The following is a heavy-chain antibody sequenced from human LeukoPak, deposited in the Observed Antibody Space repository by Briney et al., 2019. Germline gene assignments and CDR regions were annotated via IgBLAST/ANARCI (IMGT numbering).Heavy chain of an antibody. D-gene: IGHD3-10*01. CDR1: GFTFSSYA. V-gene: IGHV3-23*01. CDR3: AKALPLYYYGSGSYRAPLDY. Sequence: PGGSLRLSCAASGFTFSSYAMSWVRQAPGKGLEWVSAISGSGGSTYYADSVKGRFTISRDNSKNTLYLQMNSLRAEDTAVYYCAKALPLYYYGSGSYRAPLDYWGQGTLVTVSS. J-gene: IGHJ4*02. CDR2: ISGSGGST.